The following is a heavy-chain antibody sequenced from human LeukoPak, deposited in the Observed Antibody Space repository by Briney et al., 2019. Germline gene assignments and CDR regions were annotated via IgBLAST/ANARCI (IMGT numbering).Heavy chain of an antibody. CDR1: GFTFSGYA. D-gene: IGHD6-13*01. CDR3: AKEDSSIAAAGSPPFDY. CDR2: ISGSGGST. J-gene: IGHJ4*02. Sequence: AGGSLRLSCAASGFTFSGYALSWVRQAPGKGLEWVSAISGSGGSTYYADSVKGRFTISRDNSKNTLYLQMNSLRAEDTAVYYCAKEDSSIAAAGSPPFDYWGQGTLVTVSS. V-gene: IGHV3-23*01.